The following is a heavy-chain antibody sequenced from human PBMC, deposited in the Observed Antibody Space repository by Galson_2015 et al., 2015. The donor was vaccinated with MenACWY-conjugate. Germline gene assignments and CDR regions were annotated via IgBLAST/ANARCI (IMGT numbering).Heavy chain of an antibody. CDR1: GGTFSSYA. V-gene: IGHV1-69*13. D-gene: IGHD5-18*01. CDR2: IIPIFGTA. CDR3: ARGGYSYGFVFDY. Sequence: SVKVSCKASGGTFSSYAISWVRQAPGQGLEWMGGIIPIFGTANYAQKFQGRVTITADESTSTAYMELSSLRSEDTAVYYCARGGYSYGFVFDYWGQGTLVTVSS. J-gene: IGHJ4*02.